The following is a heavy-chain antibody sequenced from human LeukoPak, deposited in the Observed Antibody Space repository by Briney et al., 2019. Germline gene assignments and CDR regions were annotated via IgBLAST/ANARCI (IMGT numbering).Heavy chain of an antibody. Sequence: GSSVKVSCKASGYTFTGYDMHWVRQAPGQGLEWMGRINPNSGGTNYAQKFQGRVAMTRDTSISTAYMELSRLRSDDTAVYYCARHLAGRMAWYFDYWGQGTLVTVSS. CDR1: GYTFTGYD. CDR3: ARHLAGRMAWYFDY. V-gene: IGHV1-2*06. CDR2: INPNSGGT. J-gene: IGHJ4*02. D-gene: IGHD6-13*01.